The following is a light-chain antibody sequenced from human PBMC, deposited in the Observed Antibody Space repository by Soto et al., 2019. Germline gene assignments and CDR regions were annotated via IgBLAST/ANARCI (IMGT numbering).Light chain of an antibody. CDR2: GAS. CDR3: QKYNSAPWT. CDR1: QDIRNY. Sequence: DIQMTQSPSSLSASVGDRVTITCRASQDIRNYLAWYQQKPGKIPVLLIYGASTLHSGVPSRFSGGGSGTDFSFAISSLQPEDGAIYYGQKYNSAPWTFGQGTKVEI. J-gene: IGKJ1*01. V-gene: IGKV1-27*01.